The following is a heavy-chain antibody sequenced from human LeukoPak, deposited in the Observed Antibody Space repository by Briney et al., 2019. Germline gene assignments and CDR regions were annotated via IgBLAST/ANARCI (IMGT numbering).Heavy chain of an antibody. CDR3: ARGGANYDFWSGPNWFDP. V-gene: IGHV3-74*01. D-gene: IGHD3-3*01. Sequence: GGSLRLSCAASGFTFSSYWMHWVRQAPGRGLVWVSRINTDGSSTSYADSVKGRFTISRDNAKNTLYLQMNSLRAEDTAVYYCARGGANYDFWSGPNWFDPWGQGTLVTVSS. CDR2: INTDGSST. J-gene: IGHJ5*02. CDR1: GFTFSSYW.